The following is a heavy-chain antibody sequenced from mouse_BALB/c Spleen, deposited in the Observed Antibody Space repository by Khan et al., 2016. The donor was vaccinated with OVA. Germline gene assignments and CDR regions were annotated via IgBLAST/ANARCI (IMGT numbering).Heavy chain of an antibody. CDR2: IYPGSDNT. D-gene: IGHD2-2*01. CDR1: GYTFTYYG. Sequence: QVQLKESGPDLVKPGASVKMSCTASGYTFTYYGITWVNQSPGQGLEWIGEIYPGSDNTYYNERFKGKATLTADKSSNTTHMQLSSLTSEDSAVYFYARGGGYNVSFDYWGQGTTLTVSS. CDR3: ARGGGYNVSFDY. J-gene: IGHJ2*01. V-gene: IGHV1-77*01.